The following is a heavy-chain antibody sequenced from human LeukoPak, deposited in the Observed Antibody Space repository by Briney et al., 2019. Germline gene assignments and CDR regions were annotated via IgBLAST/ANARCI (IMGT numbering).Heavy chain of an antibody. CDR1: GFTFSSYA. D-gene: IGHD3-3*01. V-gene: IGHV3-30-3*01. Sequence: GGSLRLSCAASGFTFSSYAMHWVRQAPGKGLEWVAVISYDGSNKYYADSVKGRFTISRDNSKNTLYLQMNSLRAEDTAVYYCASSSGIFGVVIGHYYYGMDVWGQGTTVTVSS. J-gene: IGHJ6*02. CDR3: ASSSGIFGVVIGHYYYGMDV. CDR2: ISYDGSNK.